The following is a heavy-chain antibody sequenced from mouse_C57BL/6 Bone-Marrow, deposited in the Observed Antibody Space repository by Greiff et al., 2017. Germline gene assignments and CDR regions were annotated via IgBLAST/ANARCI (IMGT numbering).Heavy chain of an antibody. J-gene: IGHJ4*01. Sequence: VQLQQSGAELVRPGASVKLSCTASGFNIKDDYMHWVKQRPEQGLEWIGWIDPENGDTEYASKLQGKATLKAEPSSNTAYLQLSSLTFEDTAVYYCTTPLITTLVEPYYAMDYWGQGTSVTVSS. D-gene: IGHD1-1*01. CDR1: GFNIKDDY. CDR2: IDPENGDT. V-gene: IGHV14-4*01. CDR3: TTPLITTLVEPYYAMDY.